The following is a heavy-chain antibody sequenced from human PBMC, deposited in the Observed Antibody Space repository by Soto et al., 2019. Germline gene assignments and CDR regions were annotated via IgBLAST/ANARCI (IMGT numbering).Heavy chain of an antibody. CDR1: GFTVSSNY. J-gene: IGHJ6*02. Sequence: GGSLRLSCAASGFTVSSNYMSWVRQAPGKGLEWVSVIYSGGSTYYADSVKGRFTISRDNSKNTLYLQMNSLRAEDTAVYYCATYRGHCSSTSCYAIDYYYGMDVWGQGTTVTVSS. V-gene: IGHV3-53*01. CDR3: ATYRGHCSSTSCYAIDYYYGMDV. D-gene: IGHD2-2*01. CDR2: IYSGGST.